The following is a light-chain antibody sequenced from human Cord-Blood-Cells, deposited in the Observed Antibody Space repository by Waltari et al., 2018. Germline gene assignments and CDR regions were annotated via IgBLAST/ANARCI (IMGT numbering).Light chain of an antibody. CDR2: EVS. CDR1: SSDMGSYNL. CDR3: CSYAGSSTLGV. V-gene: IGLV2-23*02. J-gene: IGLJ1*01. Sequence: QSALTQPASVSGSPGQSITISCTGTSSDMGSYNLVAWYQQHPGKAPKLIVYEVSKRPSGVSNRFSCSKSGNTASLTISGLQAEDEADYYCCSYAGSSTLGVFGTGTNVTVL.